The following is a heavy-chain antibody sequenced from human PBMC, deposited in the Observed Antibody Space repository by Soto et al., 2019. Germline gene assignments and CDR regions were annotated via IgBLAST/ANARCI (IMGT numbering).Heavy chain of an antibody. D-gene: IGHD6-13*01. V-gene: IGHV4-39*01. Sequence: PSETLSLTCTVSGGSISSSSYYWCLIRQPPGKGLEWIGSIYYSGSTYYNPSLKSRVTISVDTSKNQFSLKLSSVTAADTAVYYCARHTTFIAAFDYWGQGTLVTVSS. CDR3: ARHTTFIAAFDY. J-gene: IGHJ4*02. CDR2: IYYSGST. CDR1: GGSISSSSYY.